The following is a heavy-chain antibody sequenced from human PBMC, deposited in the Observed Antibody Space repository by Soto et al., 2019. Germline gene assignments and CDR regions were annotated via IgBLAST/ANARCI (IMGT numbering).Heavy chain of an antibody. CDR1: GFTFSSYG. J-gene: IGHJ4*02. CDR2: ISYDGSNK. CDR3: AKGGLIFGVVTNPYYFDY. Sequence: GGSLRLSCAASGFTFSSYGMHWVRQAPGKGLEWVAVISYDGSNKYYADSVKGRFTISRDNSKNTLYLQMNSLRAEDTAVYYCAKGGLIFGVVTNPYYFDYWGQGTLVTVSS. D-gene: IGHD3-3*01. V-gene: IGHV3-30*18.